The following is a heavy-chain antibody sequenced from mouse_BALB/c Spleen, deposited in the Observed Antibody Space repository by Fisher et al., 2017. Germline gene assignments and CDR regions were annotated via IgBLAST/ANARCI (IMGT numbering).Heavy chain of an antibody. Sequence: KFKGKATMTVDKSSSTAYMELARLTSEDSAVYYCARMRDPYRYDEGAISMDYWGQGTSVTVSS. J-gene: IGHJ4*01. CDR3: ARMRDPYRYDEGAISMDY. V-gene: IGHV1S137*01. D-gene: IGHD2-14*01.